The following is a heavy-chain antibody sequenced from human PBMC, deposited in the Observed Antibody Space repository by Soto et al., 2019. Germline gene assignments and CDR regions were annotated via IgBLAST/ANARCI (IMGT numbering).Heavy chain of an antibody. CDR1: GDSVSSNSAA. D-gene: IGHD6-6*01. V-gene: IGHV6-1*01. CDR2: TYYRSKWYN. CDR3: ARGGDSSSSIYFDY. J-gene: IGHJ4*02. Sequence: SQTFSLTCAISGDSVSSNSAAWNWIRQSPSRGLEWLGRTYYRSKWYNDYAVSVKSRITINPDTSKNQFSLQLNSVTPEDTAVYYRARGGDSSSSIYFDYWGQGTLVTVSS.